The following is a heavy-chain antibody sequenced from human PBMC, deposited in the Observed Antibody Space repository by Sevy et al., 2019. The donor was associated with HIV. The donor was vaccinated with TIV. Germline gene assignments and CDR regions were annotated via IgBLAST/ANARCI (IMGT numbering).Heavy chain of an antibody. CDR3: TTEYGYNYFDF. CDR2: IKSKTDGGTT. CDR1: GFTFSNAW. V-gene: IGHV3-15*07. Sequence: GGSLRLSCAGAGFTFSNAWMNWVRQAPGKGLEWVGRIKSKTDGGTTDYVAPVKGRLTISRDDSKNTVYMEMNSLKTEDTAVYYCTTEYGYNYFDFWGQGTLVTVSS. J-gene: IGHJ4*02. D-gene: IGHD5-12*01.